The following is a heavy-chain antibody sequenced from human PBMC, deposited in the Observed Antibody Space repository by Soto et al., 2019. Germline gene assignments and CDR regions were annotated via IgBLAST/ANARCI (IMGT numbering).Heavy chain of an antibody. CDR1: GVSFNNNG. CDR2: VSSPFRTS. D-gene: IGHD3-10*01. J-gene: IGHJ6*02. V-gene: IGHV1-69*01. CDR3: ARVLYYGSGSYSPYGMDV. Sequence: QVQLVQSGAEVKKPGSSVKVYCKTSGVSFNNNGIGLVRQAPGHGLEWMGGVSSPFRTSNYARKFQGRISITADASTGTVNMELSSLTSEDTAQYYCARVLYYGSGSYSPYGMDVWGQGTTVTVSS.